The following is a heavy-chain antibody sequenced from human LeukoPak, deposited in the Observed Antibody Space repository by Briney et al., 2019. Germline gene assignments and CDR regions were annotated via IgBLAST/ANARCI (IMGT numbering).Heavy chain of an antibody. Sequence: SVKVSCKASGFTFTSSAMQWVRQARGQRLEWIGWIVVGSGNTNYAQKFQERVTITRDMSTSTAYMELSSLRSEDTAVYYCAAQSGYCTNGACYTADAFDIWGQGTMVTVSS. CDR3: AAQSGYCTNGACYTADAFDI. J-gene: IGHJ3*02. V-gene: IGHV1-58*02. D-gene: IGHD2-8*01. CDR2: IVVGSGNT. CDR1: GFTFTSSA.